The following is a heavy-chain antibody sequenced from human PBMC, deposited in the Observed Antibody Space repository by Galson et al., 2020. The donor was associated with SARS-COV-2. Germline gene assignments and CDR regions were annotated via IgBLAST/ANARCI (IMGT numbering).Heavy chain of an antibody. CDR3: TKITGRYFGAFDI. Sequence: GSLRLSCAASGFKFSDYAMHWVRQPPGKGLEWVARISFHGTDQYYADSVKGRLTISRDNSKNTLFLQINSLRAEDTAVYFCTKITGRYFGAFDIWGRGTKVTVSS. CDR2: ISFHGTDQ. CDR1: GFKFSDYA. V-gene: IGHV3-30-3*01. J-gene: IGHJ3*02. D-gene: IGHD3-9*01.